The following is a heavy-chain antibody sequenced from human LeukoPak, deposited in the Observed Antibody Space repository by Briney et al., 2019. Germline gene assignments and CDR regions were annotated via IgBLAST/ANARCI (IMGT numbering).Heavy chain of an antibody. CDR1: GFSLSTSGVG. D-gene: IGHD1-1*01. J-gene: IGHJ5*02. Sequence: SGPTLVNPTRTLTLTCTFSGFSLSTSGVGVGWIRQPPGRALEWLALIYWNDDKRYSPSLRTRLTITKDTSKNQVVLTMTNMDPVDTATYYCAHATRFDWFDPWGQGTLVTVSS. V-gene: IGHV2-5*01. CDR2: IYWNDDK. CDR3: AHATRFDWFDP.